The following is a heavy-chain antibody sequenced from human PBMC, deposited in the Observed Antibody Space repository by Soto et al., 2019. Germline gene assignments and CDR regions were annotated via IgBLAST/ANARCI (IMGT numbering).Heavy chain of an antibody. J-gene: IGHJ4*02. CDR2: ISSSSSTI. V-gene: IGHV3-48*01. D-gene: IGHD3-16*02. Sequence: GGSLRLSCAASGFTFSSYSMNWVRQAPGKGLEWVSYISSSSSTIYDADSVKGRFTISRDNAKNSLYLQMNSLRAEVTAVYYCARDFNRGDYIWGSYRPYYFDYWGQGTLVTVSS. CDR1: GFTFSSYS. CDR3: ARDFNRGDYIWGSYRPYYFDY.